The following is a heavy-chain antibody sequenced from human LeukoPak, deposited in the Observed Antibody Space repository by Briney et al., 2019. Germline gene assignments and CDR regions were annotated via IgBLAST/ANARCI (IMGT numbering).Heavy chain of an antibody. Sequence: GGSLRLPCAASGFTFSSYWMHWVRQAPGKGLVWVSRINSDGSSTSYADSVKGRFTISRDNAKNTLYLQMNSLRAEDTAVYYCARDFHPIVVVPISLGWFDPWGQGTLVTVSS. CDR3: ARDFHPIVVVPISLGWFDP. J-gene: IGHJ5*02. V-gene: IGHV3-74*01. D-gene: IGHD2-2*01. CDR2: INSDGSST. CDR1: GFTFSSYW.